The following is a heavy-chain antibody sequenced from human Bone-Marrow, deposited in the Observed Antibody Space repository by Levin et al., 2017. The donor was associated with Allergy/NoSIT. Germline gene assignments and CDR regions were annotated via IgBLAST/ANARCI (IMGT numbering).Heavy chain of an antibody. Sequence: GESLKISCAASGFTFSSSDMHWVRQATGKGLEWVSAIGTTGDTYYPGSVKGRFTISREDAKNSFYLQMNSLTAGDTAVYYCGRGTAGSRLNIDSWGQGTLVTVSS. J-gene: IGHJ4*02. V-gene: IGHV3-13*01. D-gene: IGHD2-15*01. CDR2: IGTTGDT. CDR3: GRGTAGSRLNIDS. CDR1: GFTFSSSD.